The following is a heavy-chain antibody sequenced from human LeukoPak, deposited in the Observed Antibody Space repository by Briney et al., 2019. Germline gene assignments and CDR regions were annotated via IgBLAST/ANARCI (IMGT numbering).Heavy chain of an antibody. D-gene: IGHD4-23*01. CDR1: GFTFDDYG. V-gene: IGHV3-20*04. Sequence: PGGSLRLSCAASGFTFDDYGMSWVRQAPGKGLEWVSGINWNGGSTGYADSVKGRFTISRDNAKNSLYLQMNSLRAEDTAVYYCARVGGGSCVTEYFQHWGQGTLVTVSS. CDR2: INWNGGST. J-gene: IGHJ1*01. CDR3: ARVGGGSCVTEYFQH.